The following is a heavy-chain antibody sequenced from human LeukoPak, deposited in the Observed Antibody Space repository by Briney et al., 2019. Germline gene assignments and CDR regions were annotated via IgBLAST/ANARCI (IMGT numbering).Heavy chain of an antibody. Sequence: SETLSLTCTVSGGSISSGHYYWSWIRQPPGKGLEWIGYIYYSGSTYYNPSLKSRVTISVDTARNQFSLKLSSVTAADTAMYYCARDLAPSGADAFDIWGQGTMVTVSS. V-gene: IGHV4-30-4*08. CDR1: GGSISSGHYY. D-gene: IGHD1-14*01. J-gene: IGHJ3*02. CDR3: ARDLAPSGADAFDI. CDR2: IYYSGST.